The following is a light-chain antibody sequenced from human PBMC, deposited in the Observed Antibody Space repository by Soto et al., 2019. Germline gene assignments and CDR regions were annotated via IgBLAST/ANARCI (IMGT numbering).Light chain of an antibody. CDR2: GAS. J-gene: IGKJ1*01. CDR1: QSLTRN. CDR3: QQYNNWPQT. Sequence: EIVMTQSPGTLSVSPGERVTLSCRASQSLTRNLAWYQQKPGQAPRLIIHGASSRATGVPDRITGSGSGTDFTLSISRLEPEDFAVYYCQQYNNWPQTFGQGTKVDNK. V-gene: IGKV3D-15*01.